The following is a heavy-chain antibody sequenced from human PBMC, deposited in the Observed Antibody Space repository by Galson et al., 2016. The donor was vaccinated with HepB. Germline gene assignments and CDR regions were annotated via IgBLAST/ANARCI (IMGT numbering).Heavy chain of an antibody. CDR1: GFTFSSYS. CDR2: ISGRNGFT. V-gene: IGHV3-21*01. D-gene: IGHD1-14*01. CDR3: AKVLPPYAMDV. J-gene: IGHJ6*02. Sequence: SLRLSCAGSGFTFSSYSMNWVRQAPGKGLEWVSYISGRNGFTYYPGSLKGRFTVSRDNAKNSLYLEMNILRAGDTAVYYCAKVLPPYAMDVWGQGTTVTVSS.